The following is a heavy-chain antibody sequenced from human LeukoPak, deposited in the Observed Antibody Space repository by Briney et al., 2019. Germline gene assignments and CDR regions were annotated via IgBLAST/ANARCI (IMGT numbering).Heavy chain of an antibody. CDR2: ISGSGGST. V-gene: IGHV3-23*01. J-gene: IGHJ4*02. Sequence: GGSLRLSCAASGFTFSSYAMSWVRQAPGKGLEWVSAISGSGGSTYYADSVKGRFTISRDNSENTLYLQMNSLRAEDTAVYYCAKASGGVVPADTFDYWGQGTLVTVSS. D-gene: IGHD2-2*01. CDR3: AKASGGVVPADTFDY. CDR1: GFTFSSYA.